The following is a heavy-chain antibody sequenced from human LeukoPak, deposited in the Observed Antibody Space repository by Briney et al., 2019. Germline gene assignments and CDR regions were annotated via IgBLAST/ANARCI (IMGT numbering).Heavy chain of an antibody. V-gene: IGHV3-33*06. J-gene: IGHJ4*02. Sequence: GGSLRLSCAASGFTLGTFAMGWVRQAPGKGLEWVAAIWFDGTEGPDKNYADSVRGRFLISRDDSKNTLFLQMNNLRAEDTAVYYCAKEAGSGWRYFDNWGQGTLVTVSS. CDR2: IWFDGTEGPDK. D-gene: IGHD6-19*01. CDR3: AKEAGSGWRYFDN. CDR1: GFTLGTFA.